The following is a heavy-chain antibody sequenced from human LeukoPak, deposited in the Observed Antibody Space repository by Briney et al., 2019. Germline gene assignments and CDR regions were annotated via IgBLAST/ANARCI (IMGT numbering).Heavy chain of an antibody. V-gene: IGHV3-30*18. J-gene: IGHJ4*02. CDR3: AKDPLQYSSGWYLDY. D-gene: IGHD6-19*01. CDR2: ISYDGSNK. Sequence: GGSLRLSCAASGFTFSSYGMHWVRQAPGKGLEWVAVISYDGSNKYYADSVKGRFTISRDNSKNTLYLQMNSLRAEDTAVYYCAKDPLQYSSGWYLDYWGQGTLVTVSS. CDR1: GFTFSSYG.